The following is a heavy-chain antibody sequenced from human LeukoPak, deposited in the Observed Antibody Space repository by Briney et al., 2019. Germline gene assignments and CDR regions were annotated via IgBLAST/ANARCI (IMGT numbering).Heavy chain of an antibody. V-gene: IGHV1-69*05. J-gene: IGHJ4*02. CDR3: ARDPNSGSYYFDY. CDR2: INPIFGTA. CDR1: GGTFSSYA. D-gene: IGHD1-26*01. Sequence: SVKVSCKASGGTFSSYAISWVRQAPGQGLEWMGRINPIFGTANYAQKFQGRVTITTDESTSTAYMELSSLRSEDTAVYYCARDPNSGSYYFDYWGQGTLVTVSS.